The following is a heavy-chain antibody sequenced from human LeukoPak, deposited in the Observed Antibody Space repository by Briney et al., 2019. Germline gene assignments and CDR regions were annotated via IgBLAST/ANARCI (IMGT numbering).Heavy chain of an antibody. CDR1: GFMFRSFE. Sequence: GGALRLSCAASGFMFRSFEMYWVRQAPGKGLEWVAYISSGASTMYYADSVKGRFTISRDDAKNSLFLQMNSLRAEDTAVYYCALLAVASDFDYWGQGTLVTVSS. D-gene: IGHD6-19*01. V-gene: IGHV3-48*03. CDR2: ISSGASTM. J-gene: IGHJ4*02. CDR3: ALLAVASDFDY.